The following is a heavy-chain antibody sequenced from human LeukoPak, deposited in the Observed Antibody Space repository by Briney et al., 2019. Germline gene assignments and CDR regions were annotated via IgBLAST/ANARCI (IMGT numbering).Heavy chain of an antibody. D-gene: IGHD2-2*01. Sequence: GGSLRLSCAASGFTFSSYAMSWVRQAPGKGLEWVSAISGGGGSTYYADSVKGRFTISRDNSKNTLYLQMNSLRAEDTAVYYCAKDQIVVVPAARLDTFDYWGQGTLVTVSS. CDR3: AKDQIVVVPAARLDTFDY. CDR1: GFTFSSYA. CDR2: ISGGGGST. V-gene: IGHV3-23*01. J-gene: IGHJ4*02.